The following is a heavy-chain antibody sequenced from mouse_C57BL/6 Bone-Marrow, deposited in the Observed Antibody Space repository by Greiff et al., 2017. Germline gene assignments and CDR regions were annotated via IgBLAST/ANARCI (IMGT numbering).Heavy chain of an antibody. J-gene: IGHJ1*03. CDR1: GFNIKDDY. CDR2: IDPENGDT. Sequence: EVKLLASGAELVRPGASVKLSCTASGFNIKDDYMHWVKQRPEQGLEWIGWIDPENGDTEYASKFQGKATITADTSSNTAYLQLSSLTSEDTAVYYGTTGGYYGYWYFDVWGTGTTVTVSS. CDR3: TTGGYYGYWYFDV. D-gene: IGHD2-3*01. V-gene: IGHV14-4*01.